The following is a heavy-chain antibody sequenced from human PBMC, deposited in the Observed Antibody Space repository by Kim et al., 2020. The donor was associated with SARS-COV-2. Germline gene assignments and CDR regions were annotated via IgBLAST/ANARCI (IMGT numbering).Heavy chain of an antibody. CDR3: AKELRFLEWLPGFFDY. CDR2: IPYDGSNK. D-gene: IGHD3-3*01. Sequence: GGSLRLSCAASGFTFSSYGMHWVRQAPGKGLEWVAVIPYDGSNKYYADSVKGRFTISRDNSKNTLYLQMNSLRAEDTAVYYCAKELRFLEWLPGFFDYWGQGTLVTVSS. J-gene: IGHJ4*02. V-gene: IGHV3-30*18. CDR1: GFTFSSYG.